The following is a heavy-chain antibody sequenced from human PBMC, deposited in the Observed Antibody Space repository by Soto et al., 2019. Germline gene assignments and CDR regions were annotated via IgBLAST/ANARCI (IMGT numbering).Heavy chain of an antibody. D-gene: IGHD2-15*01. CDR3: ARKRRVVAAMIVSAFDI. J-gene: IGHJ3*02. CDR1: GYTFTSYA. CDR2: MNADNGNT. Sequence: ASVKVSCKASGYTFTSYAMHWVRQAPGQRLEWMGWMNADNGNTEYSQKFQGRVTITRNTSVSTAYMELSSLRSEDTAVYYCARKRRVVAAMIVSAFDIWGQGTMVTVSS. V-gene: IGHV1-3*01.